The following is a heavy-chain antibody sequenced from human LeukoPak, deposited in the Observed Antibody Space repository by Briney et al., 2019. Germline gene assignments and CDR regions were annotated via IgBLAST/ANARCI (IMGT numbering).Heavy chain of an antibody. D-gene: IGHD2-2*01. CDR3: ARESRVVPAAIPRNYGMDV. Sequence: SETLSLTCAVYGGSFGGYYWSWIRQPPGKGLEWIGEINHSGSTNYNPSLKSRVTISVDTSKNQFSLKLSSVTAADTAVYYCARESRVVPAAIPRNYGMDVWGQGTTVTVSS. CDR1: GGSFGGYY. V-gene: IGHV4-34*01. CDR2: INHSGST. J-gene: IGHJ6*02.